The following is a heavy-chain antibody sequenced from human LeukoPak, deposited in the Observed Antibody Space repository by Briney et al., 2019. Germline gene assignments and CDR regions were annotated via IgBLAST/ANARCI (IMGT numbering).Heavy chain of an antibody. CDR1: GFTVSSNY. Sequence: PGGSLRLSCAASGFTVSSNYMSWVRQGPGKGLEWVASISHDGSEKTYVDSVKGRFTVSRDNAKDSLYLQMNNLRADDTAVYYCVTGIYSSGYWGQGTLVTVSS. V-gene: IGHV3-7*05. J-gene: IGHJ4*02. D-gene: IGHD3-22*01. CDR3: VTGIYSSGY. CDR2: ISHDGSEK.